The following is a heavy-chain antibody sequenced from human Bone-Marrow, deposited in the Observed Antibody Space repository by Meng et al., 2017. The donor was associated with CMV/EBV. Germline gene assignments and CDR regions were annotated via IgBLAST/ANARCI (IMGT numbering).Heavy chain of an antibody. J-gene: IGHJ4*02. CDR2: IKQDGSEK. CDR1: GFTFSSYW. V-gene: IGHV3-7*01. D-gene: IGHD1-14*01. CDR3: ARGLTRSDY. Sequence: GESLKISCAASGFTFSSYWMNWVRQAPGKGLEWVANIKQDGSEKNYVDSVKSRFTISRDNAKNSLYLQMNSLRAEDTAVYYCARGLTRSDYWGQGTLVTVSS.